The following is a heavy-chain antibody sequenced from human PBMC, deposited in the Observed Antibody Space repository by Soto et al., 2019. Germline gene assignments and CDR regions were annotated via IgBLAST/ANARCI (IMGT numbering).Heavy chain of an antibody. CDR1: DFSFTHHA. CDR3: EKQMGKWVDTAIDF. D-gene: IGHD1-26*01. V-gene: IGHV3-23*01. J-gene: IGHJ4*02. Sequence: GSLRLSFVAPDFSFTHHAMTWVRLPPVKGLQWVAALSHDGGNIYYRDSVRGRFTISRDNSKNTLYLQMHSLKAEDTAVYFCEKQMGKWVDTAIDFWGQGTQATVS. CDR2: LSHDGGNI.